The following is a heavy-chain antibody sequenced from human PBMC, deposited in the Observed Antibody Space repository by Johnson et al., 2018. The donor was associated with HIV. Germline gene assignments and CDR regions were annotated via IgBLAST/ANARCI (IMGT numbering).Heavy chain of an antibody. V-gene: IGHV3-20*04. CDR2: VNWNADTT. Sequence: VQLVESGGTVVRPGGSLRLSCAASGFNLDDYGMSWVRQAPGKGLEWVSGVNWNADTTSYAGSVKGRFPISRDTAKKSLYLQMNSLRVEDTALYYCAREGGGSNEDDAFDIWGQGTMVTVSS. D-gene: IGHD1-26*01. J-gene: IGHJ3*02. CDR3: AREGGGSNEDDAFDI. CDR1: GFNLDDYG.